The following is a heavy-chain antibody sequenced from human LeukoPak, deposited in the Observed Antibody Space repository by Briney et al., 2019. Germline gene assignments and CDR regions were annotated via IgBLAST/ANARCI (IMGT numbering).Heavy chain of an antibody. CDR2: IRYDGSNK. CDR3: AKDEIVVVTSHFDY. CDR1: GFTFSSYG. Sequence: GGSLRLSCAASGFTFSSYGMHWVRQAPGKGLEWVAFIRYDGSNKYYADSVKGRFTISRDNSKNTLYLQMNSLRAEDTAVYYCAKDEIVVVTSHFDYWGQGTLVTVSS. D-gene: IGHD2-2*01. V-gene: IGHV3-30*02. J-gene: IGHJ4*02.